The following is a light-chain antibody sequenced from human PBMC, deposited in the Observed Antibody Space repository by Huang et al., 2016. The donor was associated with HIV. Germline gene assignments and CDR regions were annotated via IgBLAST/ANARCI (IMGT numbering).Light chain of an antibody. Sequence: EVVLTQSPATLSLSPGERAPLSCRASQSINTYLAWYQLRPGQAPRLLIFDASTRDTGVPARFSGSGSGTDFTLTINSLEPEDFAVYFCQQRTDWLTFGGGTRVEI. V-gene: IGKV3-11*01. CDR1: QSINTY. CDR3: QQRTDWLT. J-gene: IGKJ4*01. CDR2: DAS.